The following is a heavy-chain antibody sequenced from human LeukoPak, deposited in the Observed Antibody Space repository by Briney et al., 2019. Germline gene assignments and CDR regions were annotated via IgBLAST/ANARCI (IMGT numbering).Heavy chain of an antibody. Sequence: GGSLRLSCAASGFTFSSYSMNWVRQAPGKGLEWVSSISSSSSYIYYAYSVKVRFTISRDNAKNSLYLQMNSLRAEDTAVYYCARGTVQLWLPIDYWGQGTLVTVSS. V-gene: IGHV3-21*01. J-gene: IGHJ4*02. D-gene: IGHD5-18*01. CDR2: ISSSSSYI. CDR1: GFTFSSYS. CDR3: ARGTVQLWLPIDY.